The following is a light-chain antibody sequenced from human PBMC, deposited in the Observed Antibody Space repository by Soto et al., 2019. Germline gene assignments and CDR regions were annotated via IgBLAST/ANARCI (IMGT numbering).Light chain of an antibody. V-gene: IGKV3-15*01. CDR1: QSVSST. J-gene: IGKJ1*01. CDR2: GAS. Sequence: EIVLTQSPGTLSVSPGERATLSCRASQSVSSTLAWYQQKPGQAPRLLFYGASTGATGIPARFSGSGSETEFTLSISSLQSEDFAVYYCQQYNNWPGTFGQGTKVEIK. CDR3: QQYNNWPGT.